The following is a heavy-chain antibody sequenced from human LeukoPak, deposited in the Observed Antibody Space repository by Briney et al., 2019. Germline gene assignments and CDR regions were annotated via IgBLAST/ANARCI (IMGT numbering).Heavy chain of an antibody. CDR3: ARGVLLATYYFDY. CDR2: IYYSGST. J-gene: IGHJ4*02. D-gene: IGHD3-10*01. CDR1: GGSMRGYY. Sequence: SETLSLTCTVSGGSMRGYYWSWIRQPPGKGLEWIGYIYYSGSTKCNPSLKSRVTISVDTSKNQFSLKLSSVTAADTAVYYCARGVLLATYYFDYWGQGTLVTVSS. V-gene: IGHV4-59*01.